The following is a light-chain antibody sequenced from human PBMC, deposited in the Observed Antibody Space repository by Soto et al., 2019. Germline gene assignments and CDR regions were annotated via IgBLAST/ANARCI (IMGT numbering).Light chain of an antibody. V-gene: IGKV3-20*01. CDR3: HQYWSSPLT. CDR1: QSVTSSF. CDR2: GAS. J-gene: IGKJ3*01. Sequence: EIVLTQSPGTLSLSPGERAILTCRASQSVTSSFFAWYHQRPGQAPRLLIYGASTRPSGIPDRFSGSGSGTAFTLTISRLAPDDFAMYYCHQYWSSPLTFGPGTKVDIK.